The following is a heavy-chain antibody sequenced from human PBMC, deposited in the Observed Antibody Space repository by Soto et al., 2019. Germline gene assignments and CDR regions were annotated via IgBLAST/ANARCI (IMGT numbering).Heavy chain of an antibody. D-gene: IGHD3-22*01. Sequence: PLETLSLTCAVYGGSFSGYYWSWIRQPPGKGLEWIGEINHSGSTNYNPSLKSRVTISVDTSKNQFSLKLSSVTAADTAVYYCARAYYYDSSGYYSTNFDYWGQRTLVTVSS. J-gene: IGHJ4*02. CDR3: ARAYYYDSSGYYSTNFDY. CDR2: INHSGST. V-gene: IGHV4-34*01. CDR1: GGSFSGYY.